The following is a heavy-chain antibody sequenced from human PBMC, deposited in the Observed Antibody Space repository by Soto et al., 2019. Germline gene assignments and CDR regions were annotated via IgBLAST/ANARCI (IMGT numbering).Heavy chain of an antibody. CDR1: GYTFTSYG. V-gene: IGHV1-18*01. J-gene: IGHJ6*03. Sequence: ASVKVSCKASGYTFTSYGISWVRQAPGQGLEWMGWISAYNGNTNYAPKLQGRVTMTTDTSTSTAYMELMSLRSDDTAVYYCAGRVGPNYYYYYMDVWGKGTTVTVSS. CDR3: AGRVGPNYYYYYMDV. CDR2: ISAYNGNT.